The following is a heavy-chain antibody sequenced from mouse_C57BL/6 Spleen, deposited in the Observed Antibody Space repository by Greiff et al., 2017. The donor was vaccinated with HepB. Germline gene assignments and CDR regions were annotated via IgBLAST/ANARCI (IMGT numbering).Heavy chain of an antibody. CDR1: GYTFTDYN. J-gene: IGHJ4*01. CDR2: INPNNGGT. D-gene: IGHD3-2*02. CDR3: ARRGNSSGSLYYYAMDY. Sequence: EVKLQESGPELVKPGASVKIPCKASGYTFTDYNMDWVKQSHGKSLEWIGDINPNNGGTIYNQKFKGKATLTVDKSSSTAYMELRSLTSEDTAVYYCARRGNSSGSLYYYAMDYWGQGTSVTVSS. V-gene: IGHV1-18*01.